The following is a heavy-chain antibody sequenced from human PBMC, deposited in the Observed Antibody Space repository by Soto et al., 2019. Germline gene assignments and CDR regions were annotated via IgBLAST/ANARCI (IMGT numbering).Heavy chain of an antibody. D-gene: IGHD5-18*01. CDR3: ARNSRGYIYGYYFDS. CDR1: GGSVNNGSYY. CDR2: IYHTGTS. Sequence: PETLSLTCTVSGGSVNNGSYYWSWIRQPPGKGLEWIGYIYHTGTSNHNPSLKSRVTMSVDTSKNLFSLKVKSVTAADTAVYYCARNSRGYIYGYYFDSWGQGTLVTVSS. V-gene: IGHV4-61*03. J-gene: IGHJ4*02.